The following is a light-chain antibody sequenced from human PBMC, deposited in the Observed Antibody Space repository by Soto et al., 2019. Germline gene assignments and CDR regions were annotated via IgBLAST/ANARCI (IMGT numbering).Light chain of an antibody. J-gene: IGLJ2*01. CDR1: SGDIGTYNL. CDR2: EGN. CDR3: CSYAGRSTVI. V-gene: IGLV2-23*01. Sequence: QSALTQPASVSGSPGQSITISCTGTSGDIGTYNLVSWYQQHPGRAPKLIIFEGNKRPSGVSNRFSASKSGNTASLAISGLQAEDEADYHCCSYAGRSTVICGGGIKVTVL.